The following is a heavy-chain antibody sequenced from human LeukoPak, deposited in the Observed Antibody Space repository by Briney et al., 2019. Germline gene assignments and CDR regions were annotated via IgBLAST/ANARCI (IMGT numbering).Heavy chain of an antibody. CDR1: GYTFTGYY. V-gene: IGHV1-2*02. CDR2: INPNSGGT. CDR3: ARSQFLTTNSGAWGFQP. J-gene: IGHJ1*01. D-gene: IGHD3-16*01. Sequence: GASVKVSCKASGYTFTGYYMHWVRQAPGQGLEWMGWINPNSGGTNYAQKFQGRVTMTRDTSISTAYMELSRLRPDDTAIHYCARSQFLTTNSGAWGFQPWGQGTLVTVSS.